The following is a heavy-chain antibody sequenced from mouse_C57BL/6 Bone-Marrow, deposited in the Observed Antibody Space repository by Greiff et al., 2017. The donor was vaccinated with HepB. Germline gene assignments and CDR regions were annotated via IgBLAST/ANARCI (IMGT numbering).Heavy chain of an antibody. CDR1: GFPITSGYY. D-gene: IGHD1-1*01. CDR2: ITHSGET. CDR3: AGRGTTVVATRDV. Sequence: VQLQESGPGLVKPSQSLFLTCSITGFPITSGYYWIWIRQSPGKPLEWMGYITHSGETFYNPSLQSPISITRETSKNQFFLQLNSVTTEDTAMYYCAGRGTTVVATRDVWGTGTTVTVSS. J-gene: IGHJ1*03. V-gene: IGHV12-3*01.